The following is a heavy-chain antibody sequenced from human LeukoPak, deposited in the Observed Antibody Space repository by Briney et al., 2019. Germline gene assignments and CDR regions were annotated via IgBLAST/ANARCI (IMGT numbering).Heavy chain of an antibody. J-gene: IGHJ5*02. CDR1: GFTFNSHG. V-gene: IGHV3-30*02. CDR2: IPYDGTKK. CDR3: ARGVNKLRFLEWLLKGWFDP. D-gene: IGHD3-3*01. Sequence: GGSLRLSCAASGFTFNSHGMHWVRQAPGKGLDWVAFIPYDGTKKVYADSVKGRFTISRDNSKNTVYLQMNSLRAEDTAVYYCARGVNKLRFLEWLLKGWFDPWGQGTLVTVSS.